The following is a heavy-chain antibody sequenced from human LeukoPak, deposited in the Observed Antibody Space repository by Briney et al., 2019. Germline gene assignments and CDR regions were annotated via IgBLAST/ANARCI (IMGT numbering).Heavy chain of an antibody. J-gene: IGHJ1*01. Sequence: ASVKVSCKASGYTFTSYYMHWVRQAPGQGLEWMGIINPSGGSTSYAQKFQGRVTMTRDMSTSTVYMELSSLRSEDTAVYYCARGYFDWLSQIDAEYFQHWGQGTLVTVSS. CDR2: INPSGGST. V-gene: IGHV1-46*01. D-gene: IGHD3-9*01. CDR3: ARGYFDWLSQIDAEYFQH. CDR1: GYTFTSYY.